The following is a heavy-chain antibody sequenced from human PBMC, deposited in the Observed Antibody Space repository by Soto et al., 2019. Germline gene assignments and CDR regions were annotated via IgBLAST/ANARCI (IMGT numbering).Heavy chain of an antibody. Sequence: ASVKGSLQASGYTLTIYCIHLGRPAPRQRVEWMGWINAGNGNTKYSQKFQGRVTITRDTSASTAYMELSSLRSEDTAVYYCARGYFGEAKWDYYYYMDVWGKGTTVTVSS. J-gene: IGHJ6*03. CDR1: GYTLTIYC. V-gene: IGHV1-3*01. D-gene: IGHD3-3*01. CDR3: ARGYFGEAKWDYYYYMDV. CDR2: INAGNGNT.